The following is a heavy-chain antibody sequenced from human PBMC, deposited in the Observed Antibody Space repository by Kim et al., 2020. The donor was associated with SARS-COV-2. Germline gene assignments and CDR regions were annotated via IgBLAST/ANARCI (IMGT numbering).Heavy chain of an antibody. CDR3: ARDRYDFWSGYSHFDY. D-gene: IGHD3-3*01. J-gene: IGHJ4*02. V-gene: IGHV3-11*06. CDR2: ISSSSSYT. Sequence: GGSLRLSCAASGFTFSDYYMSWIRQAPGKGLEWVSYISSSSSYTNYADSVKGRFTISRDNAKNSLYLQMNSLRAEDTAVYYCARDRYDFWSGYSHFDYWGQGTLVTVSS. CDR1: GFTFSDYY.